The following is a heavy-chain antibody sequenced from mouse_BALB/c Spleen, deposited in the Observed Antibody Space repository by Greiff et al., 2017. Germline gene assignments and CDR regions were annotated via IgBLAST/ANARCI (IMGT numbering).Heavy chain of an antibody. CDR3: ARIRGNYDYYAMDY. D-gene: IGHD2-1*01. J-gene: IGHJ4*01. CDR1: GFSLTSYG. V-gene: IGHV2-2*02. Sequence: QVQLQQSGPGLVQPSQSLSITCTVSGFSLTSYGVHWVRQSPGKGLEWLGVIWSGGSTDYNAAFISRLSISKDNSKSQVFFKMNSLQANDTAIYYCARIRGNYDYYAMDYWGQGTSVTVSS. CDR2: IWSGGST.